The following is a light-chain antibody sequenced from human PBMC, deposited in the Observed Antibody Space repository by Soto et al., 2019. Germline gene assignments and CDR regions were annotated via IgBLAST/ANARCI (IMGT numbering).Light chain of an antibody. CDR2: AAS. CDR1: QTMNNY. CDR3: EQTNSKLWT. Sequence: DIQMTQSPSSLSASVGDRVTITCRASQTMNNYLNWYQQKPGKAPKLLIYAASSLQSGVPSRFSGSGFGTDFTLTITSLQPEDFANYYCEQTNSKLWTFGQGTKVDIK. J-gene: IGKJ1*01. V-gene: IGKV1-39*01.